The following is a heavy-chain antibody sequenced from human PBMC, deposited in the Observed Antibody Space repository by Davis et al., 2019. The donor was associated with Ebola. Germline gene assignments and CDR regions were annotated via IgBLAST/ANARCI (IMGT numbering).Heavy chain of an antibody. CDR2: IGTSSDP. CDR1: GFTFSTYA. D-gene: IGHD6-13*01. J-gene: IGHJ5*02. CDR3: ATRDTSSNCFGLYP. V-gene: IGHV3-23*01. Sequence: GESLKISCAASGFTFSTYAMSWVRQAPGKGLEWVSTIGTSSDPYYADSVRGRLTISRDNFKNTVYLQMDSLRADDTAVYYCATRDTSSNCFGLYPWGQGTLVTVSS.